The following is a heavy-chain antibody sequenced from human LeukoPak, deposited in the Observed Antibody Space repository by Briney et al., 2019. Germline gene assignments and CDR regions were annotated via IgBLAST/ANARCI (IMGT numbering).Heavy chain of an antibody. CDR2: ISGSGGST. D-gene: IGHD3-10*01. V-gene: IGHV3-23*01. CDR1: GFTFSSYA. Sequence: GGSLRLSCAASGFTFSSYAMSWVRQAPGKGLEWVSAISGSGGSTYYADSVKGRFTISRDNSKNTMYLQMTCLRAEHTAVDYCAKKFAFGYGSGSPREGYFDYWGQGTLVTVSS. J-gene: IGHJ4*02. CDR3: AKKFAFGYGSGSPREGYFDY.